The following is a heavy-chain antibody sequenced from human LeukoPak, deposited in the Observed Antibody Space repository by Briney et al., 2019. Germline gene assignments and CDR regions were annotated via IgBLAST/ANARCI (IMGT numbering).Heavy chain of an antibody. D-gene: IGHD2-15*01. CDR2: IKQEGSEK. CDR3: VREYCSGGSCYGFYYYYYGMDV. Sequence: GGSLRLSCAASGFTFSSYWMSWVRQAPGKGLEWVANIKQEGSEKYYVDSVKGRFTISRDNAKNSLYLQMNSLRAEDTAVYYCVREYCSGGSCYGFYYYYYGMDVWGQGTTVTVSS. CDR1: GFTFSSYW. V-gene: IGHV3-7*05. J-gene: IGHJ6*02.